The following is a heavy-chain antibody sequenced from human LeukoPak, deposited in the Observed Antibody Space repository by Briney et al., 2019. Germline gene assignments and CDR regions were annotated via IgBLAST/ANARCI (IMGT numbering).Heavy chain of an antibody. Sequence: ASVKVSCKASGHTFTSYGISWVRQAPGQGLEWMGWTSAYNGNTNYAQKLQGRVTMTTDTSTSTAYMELRSLRSDDTAVYYCATGPVDDILTGYPFGGFDYWGQGTLVTVSS. D-gene: IGHD3-9*01. CDR3: ATGPVDDILTGYPFGGFDY. V-gene: IGHV1-18*01. CDR2: TSAYNGNT. J-gene: IGHJ4*02. CDR1: GHTFTSYG.